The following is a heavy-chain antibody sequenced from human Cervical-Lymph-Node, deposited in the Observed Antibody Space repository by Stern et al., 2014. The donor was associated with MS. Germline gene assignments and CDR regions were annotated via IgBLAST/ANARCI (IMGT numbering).Heavy chain of an antibody. V-gene: IGHV5-51*01. Sequence: EDQLVESGAEVKKPGESLKISCKGSGYSFTANWIAWVRQMPGKGLEWVGRIYPGDSDTRCIPSFQGQVTISADKSISTAYLQWSSLKASDTAMYYCARDYGDYAFDYWGQGTLVTVSS. CDR3: ARDYGDYAFDY. CDR2: IYPGDSDT. CDR1: GYSFTANW. D-gene: IGHD4-17*01. J-gene: IGHJ4*02.